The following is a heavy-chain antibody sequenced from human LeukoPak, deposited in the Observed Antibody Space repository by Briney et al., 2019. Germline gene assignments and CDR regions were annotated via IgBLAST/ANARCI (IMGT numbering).Heavy chain of an antibody. CDR1: GFTFSNYA. V-gene: IGHV3-23*01. J-gene: IGHJ4*02. CDR3: ASSATATTLYYFDY. CDR2: ISGGGVST. D-gene: IGHD4-11*01. Sequence: GGSLRLSCAASGFTFSNYAMSWVRQAPGKGLEWVSAISGGGVSTYYADSVKGRFTISRDNSKNTLYLQMNSLRAEDTAVYYCASSATATTLYYFDYWGQGSLVTVSS.